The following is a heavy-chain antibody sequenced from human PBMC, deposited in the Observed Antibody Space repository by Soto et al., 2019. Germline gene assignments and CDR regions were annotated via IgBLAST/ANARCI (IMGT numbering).Heavy chain of an antibody. CDR3: ARTHYSDRSGTDY. Sequence: PSETLSLTCTVSGGSIRSGDSYWSWIRQPPGKGLEWIGYIYYSGSTYYNPSPKSRVTISLDTSKNQFSLNLSSVTAADTAVYYCARTHYSDRSGTDYWGQGTLVTVSS. D-gene: IGHD3-22*01. V-gene: IGHV4-30-4*01. J-gene: IGHJ4*02. CDR1: GGSIRSGDSY. CDR2: IYYSGST.